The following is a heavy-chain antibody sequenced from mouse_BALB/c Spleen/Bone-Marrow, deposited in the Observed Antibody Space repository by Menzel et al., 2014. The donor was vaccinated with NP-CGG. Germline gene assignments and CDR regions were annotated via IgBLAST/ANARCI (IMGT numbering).Heavy chain of an antibody. D-gene: IGHD6-1*01. CDR2: INPSNGGT. CDR3: TRRSLLSDYYALDY. Sequence: VQLVESGAELVKPGASAKLSCKASGYTFTSFYMYWVKQRPGQGLEWIGDINPSNGGTNFNEKFRKKATLTVDTSSSTAYMEFSSLTSEDSAVYYCTRRSLLSDYYALDYWGQGTSVTVSS. V-gene: IGHV1S81*02. J-gene: IGHJ4*01. CDR1: GYTFTSFY.